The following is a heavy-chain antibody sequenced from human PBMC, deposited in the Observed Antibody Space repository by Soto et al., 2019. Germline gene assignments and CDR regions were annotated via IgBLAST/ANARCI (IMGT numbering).Heavy chain of an antibody. J-gene: IGHJ4*02. Sequence: LRLSCAASGFTFGDYAMQWVRQAPGKGLEWVSAISWNSGSIDYADSVKGRFTISRDNAKNSLYLQMNSLRAEDTALYYCAKSHTTSGWYVTTDYWGQGTRVTVS. V-gene: IGHV3-9*01. CDR2: ISWNSGSI. CDR1: GFTFGDYA. CDR3: AKSHTTSGWYVTTDY. D-gene: IGHD6-19*01.